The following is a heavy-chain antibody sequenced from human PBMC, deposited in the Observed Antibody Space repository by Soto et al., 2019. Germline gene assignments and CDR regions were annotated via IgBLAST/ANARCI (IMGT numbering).Heavy chain of an antibody. CDR3: AMVDVYVTPSPQDV. J-gene: IGHJ6*02. CDR2: INTYNGKT. Sequence: QVQLVQSGAAVKNPGASVKVSCKTCGYIFTSYGIGWARQAPGQGLEWMGWINTYNGKTNYAQNLQGRVTLTTDTSTSTAYMELRSLRSNDTAIYYCAMVDVYVTPSPQDVWGQGTTVTVSS. V-gene: IGHV1-18*01. D-gene: IGHD3-16*01. CDR1: GYIFTSYG.